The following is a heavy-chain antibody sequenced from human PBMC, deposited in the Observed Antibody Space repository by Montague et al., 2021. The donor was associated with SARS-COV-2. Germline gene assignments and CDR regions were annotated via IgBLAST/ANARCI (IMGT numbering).Heavy chain of an antibody. Sequence: SETLSLTCTVSGGSISSYYWSWIRQPPGKGLEWIGYIYYSGSTNYNPSLKSRVTISVDTSKNQFSLKLSSVTAADTAVYYCARGHDCSGGSCWGAYWFDPWGQGTLVTVSS. CDR1: GGSISSYY. CDR3: ARGHDCSGGSCWGAYWFDP. V-gene: IGHV4-59*01. J-gene: IGHJ5*02. CDR2: IYYSGST. D-gene: IGHD2-15*01.